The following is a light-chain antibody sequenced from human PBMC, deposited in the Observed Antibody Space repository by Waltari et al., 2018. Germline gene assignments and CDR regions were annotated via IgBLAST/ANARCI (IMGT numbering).Light chain of an antibody. CDR3: SSYATGNTVV. CDR1: SSEVGGFDY. V-gene: IGLV2-14*03. J-gene: IGLJ2*01. Sequence: QSGLTQPASVSASPGQSITISCSGTSSEVGGFDYFSWYQQPPGEAPKLIFYDVSGRPSGISNRFSASKSGSTASLTISGLQADDEGDYFCSSYATGNTVVFGGGTKVTVL. CDR2: DVS.